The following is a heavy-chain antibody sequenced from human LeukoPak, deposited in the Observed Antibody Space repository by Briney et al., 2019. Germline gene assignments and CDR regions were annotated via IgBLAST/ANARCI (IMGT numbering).Heavy chain of an antibody. CDR2: FYPEDGET. D-gene: IGHD4-17*01. V-gene: IGHV1-24*01. CDR1: GYTLTELS. Sequence: ASVKVSCKVSGYTLTELSMDCVPQTPGKGLEWMGGFYPEDGETIYAHKFQGRVTMQEDTSKDTAYMELSRLRAEDTAVYYCARDRLGRGEYGGYVGIRWFDPWGQGTLVTVSS. CDR3: ARDRLGRGEYGGYVGIRWFDP. J-gene: IGHJ5*02.